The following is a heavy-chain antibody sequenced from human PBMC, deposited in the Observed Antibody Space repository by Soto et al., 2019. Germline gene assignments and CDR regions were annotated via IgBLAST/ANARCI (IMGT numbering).Heavy chain of an antibody. CDR1: GGSISSYY. CDR2: IYYSGST. CDR3: ARQTRYSSSWYEFGY. Sequence: PSETLSLTCTVPGGSISSYYWSWIRQPPGKGLEWIGYIYYSGSTNYNPSLKSRVTISVDTSKNQFSLKLSSVTAADTAVYYCARQTRYSSSWYEFGYWGQGTLVTVSS. J-gene: IGHJ4*02. D-gene: IGHD6-13*01. V-gene: IGHV4-59*08.